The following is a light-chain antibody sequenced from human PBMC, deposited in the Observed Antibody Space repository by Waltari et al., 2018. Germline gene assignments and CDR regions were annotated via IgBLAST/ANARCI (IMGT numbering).Light chain of an antibody. CDR2: IHSDGSH. Sequence: QLVLTQSPSASASLGASVKLTCTLSSGHSTNIIAWLQQQPEKGPRYLMNIHSDGSHNKGVGIPDRFSGSSSGAERYLTISSLQSEDEADYYCQTGGHGTWVFGGGTRLTVL. V-gene: IGLV4-69*01. J-gene: IGLJ3*02. CDR3: QTGGHGTWV. CDR1: SGHSTNI.